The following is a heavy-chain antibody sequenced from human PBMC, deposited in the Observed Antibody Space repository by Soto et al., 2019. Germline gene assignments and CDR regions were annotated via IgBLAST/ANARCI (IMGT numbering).Heavy chain of an antibody. CDR3: ARERTGTTSMDV. Sequence: QVQLVQSGAEVKKPGASVKVSCKASGYTFTSYDINWVRQATGQGLEWMGWMNPNSGNTGYAQKFEGGVTMTRNTCISTAYMELSSLRSEDTAVYYCARERTGTTSMDVWGQGTTVTVCS. V-gene: IGHV1-8*01. CDR2: MNPNSGNT. CDR1: GYTFTSYD. J-gene: IGHJ6*02. D-gene: IGHD1-1*01.